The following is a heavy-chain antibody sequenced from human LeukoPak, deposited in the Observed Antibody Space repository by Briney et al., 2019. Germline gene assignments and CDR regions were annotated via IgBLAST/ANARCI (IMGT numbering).Heavy chain of an antibody. CDR2: ISYDGSNK. J-gene: IGHJ3*02. V-gene: IGHV3-30*03. CDR1: GFTFSSYG. Sequence: GRSLGLSCAASGFTFSSYGMHWVRQAPGKGLEWVAVISYDGSNKYYADSVKGRFTISRDNAKNSLYLQMNSLRAEDMALYYCARSGYSYGRLRDAFDIWGQGTMVTVSS. CDR3: ARSGYSYGRLRDAFDI. D-gene: IGHD5-18*01.